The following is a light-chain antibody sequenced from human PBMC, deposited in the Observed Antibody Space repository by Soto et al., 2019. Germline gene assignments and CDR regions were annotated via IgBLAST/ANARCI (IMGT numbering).Light chain of an antibody. V-gene: IGKV1-33*01. CDR3: QQYANVPYT. CDR2: GAS. J-gene: IGKJ2*01. Sequence: DIQMTQSPSSLSASVGDRVTITCQASQVIRKYLNWYQQEPGKAPKLLIYGASNLEPGVPSRFSGGGSGTDFTFTISSLRPEDIATYYCQQYANVPYTFGRGTKLEIK. CDR1: QVIRKY.